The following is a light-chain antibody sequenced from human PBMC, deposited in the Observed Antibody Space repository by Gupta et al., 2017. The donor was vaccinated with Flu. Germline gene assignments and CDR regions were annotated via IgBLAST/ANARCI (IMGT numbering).Light chain of an antibody. CDR3: GTFDNILSAVV. J-gene: IGLJ2*01. CDR1: SSNIGINY. V-gene: IGLV1-51*01. Sequence: QSVLTQPPSVSAAPGQYVTIPCSGSSSNIGINYVSWYRQLPGTAPQLLIYENANRPSVIPDRFSGSKSGTAATLCITGLQTGDDADYYCGTFDNILSAVVFGGGTKLPVL. CDR2: ENA.